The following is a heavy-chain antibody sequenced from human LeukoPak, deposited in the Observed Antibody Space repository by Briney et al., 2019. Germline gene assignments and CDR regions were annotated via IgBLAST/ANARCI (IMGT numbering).Heavy chain of an antibody. J-gene: IGHJ4*02. CDR3: ASQDEYSSSGLDY. V-gene: IGHV3-30-3*01. Sequence: PGGSLRLSCAASGFTFSSYAMHWVRQAPGKGLERVAVISYDGSNKYYADSVKGRFTISRDNSKNTLYLQMNSLRAEDTAVYYCASQDEYSSSGLDYWGQGTLVTVSS. D-gene: IGHD6-6*01. CDR2: ISYDGSNK. CDR1: GFTFSSYA.